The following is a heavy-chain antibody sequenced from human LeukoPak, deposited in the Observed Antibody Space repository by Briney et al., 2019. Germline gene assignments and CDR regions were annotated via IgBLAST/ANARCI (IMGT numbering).Heavy chain of an antibody. CDR2: IIPIFGTP. CDR1: GGTLRASD. CDR3: ARDPTGGWFDP. J-gene: IGHJ5*02. V-gene: IGHV1-69*05. D-gene: IGHD3-10*01. Sequence: SVKVSCKVSGGTLRASDISWLRQAPGQGLEWMGGIIPIFGTPVYAQKFQGRVTFTTDESTNTAYMELSSLRSDDTAAYFCARDPTGGWFDPWGQGTLVTVSS.